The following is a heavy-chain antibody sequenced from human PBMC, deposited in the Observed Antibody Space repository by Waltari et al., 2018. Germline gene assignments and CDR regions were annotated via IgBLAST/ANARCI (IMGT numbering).Heavy chain of an antibody. Sequence: EVQLVESGGGLIQPGGSLRLSCEASGFRVSYHCRSWVRQAPGKGLEWVSVIHAGGNTYYGDSVKGRFTISRDISKNTVYLQMNSLTVEDSAMYYCARAGLGSPSQWLQLFDSWGQGTLVTVSS. V-gene: IGHV3-53*01. CDR3: ARAGLGSPSQWLQLFDS. D-gene: IGHD5-12*01. CDR1: GFRVSYHC. J-gene: IGHJ4*02. CDR2: IHAGGNT.